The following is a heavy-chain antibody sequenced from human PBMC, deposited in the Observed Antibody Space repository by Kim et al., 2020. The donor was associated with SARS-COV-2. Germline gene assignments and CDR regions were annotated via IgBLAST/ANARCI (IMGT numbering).Heavy chain of an antibody. CDR3: AMGYCSGGSCYSVYYYYYGMDV. D-gene: IGHD2-15*01. CDR2: IIPIFGTA. V-gene: IGHV1-69*13. Sequence: SVKVSCKASGGTFSSYAISWVRQAPGQGLEWMGGIIPIFGTANYAQKFQGRVTITADESTSTAYMELSSLRSEDTAVYYCAMGYCSGGSCYSVYYYYYGMDVWGQGTTVTVSS. CDR1: GGTFSSYA. J-gene: IGHJ6*02.